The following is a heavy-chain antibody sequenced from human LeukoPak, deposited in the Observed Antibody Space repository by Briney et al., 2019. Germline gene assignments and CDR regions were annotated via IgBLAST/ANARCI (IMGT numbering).Heavy chain of an antibody. CDR3: ARDAPHIVVVTAIPEAFDI. D-gene: IGHD2-21*02. V-gene: IGHV3-48*01. CDR1: GFTFSSYS. CDR2: ISSSSSTI. J-gene: IGHJ3*02. Sequence: GGSLRLSCAASGFTFSSYSMNWVRQAPGKGLEWVSYISSSSSTIYYADSVKGRFTISRDNAKNSLYLQMNSLRAEDTAVYYCARDAPHIVVVTAIPEAFDIWGQGTMVTASS.